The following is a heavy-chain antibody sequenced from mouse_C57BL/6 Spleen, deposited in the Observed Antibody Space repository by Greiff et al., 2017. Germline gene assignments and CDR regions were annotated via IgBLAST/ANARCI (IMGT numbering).Heavy chain of an antibody. CDR2: IDPSDSET. CDR3: ARGHYGSSYMYFDV. J-gene: IGHJ1*03. D-gene: IGHD1-1*01. Sequence: QVQLQQPGAELVRPGSSVKLSCKASGYTFTSYWMHWVKQRPIQGLEWIGNIDPSDSETHYNQKFKDKATLTVDKSSSTAYMQLSSLTSEDSAVYYCARGHYGSSYMYFDVWGTGTTVTVSS. V-gene: IGHV1-52*01. CDR1: GYTFTSYW.